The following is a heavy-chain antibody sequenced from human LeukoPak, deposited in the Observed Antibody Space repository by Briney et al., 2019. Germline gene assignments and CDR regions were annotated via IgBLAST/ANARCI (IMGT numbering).Heavy chain of an antibody. CDR1: GFTFSSYW. CDR3: ANSRGSGSGNL. Sequence: PGGSLRLSCAASGFTFSSYWMNWARQAPGKGLEWVASINHNGNVNYYVDSVKGRFTISRDNAKNSLYLQMSNLRAEDTAVYYCANSRGSGSGNLWGQGTMVTVSS. J-gene: IGHJ4*02. CDR2: INHNGNVN. V-gene: IGHV3-7*03. D-gene: IGHD3-10*01.